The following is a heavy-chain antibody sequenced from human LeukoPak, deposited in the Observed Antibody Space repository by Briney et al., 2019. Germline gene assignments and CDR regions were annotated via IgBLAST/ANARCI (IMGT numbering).Heavy chain of an antibody. CDR1: GFTFNSYE. D-gene: IGHD3-22*01. CDR2: ISSRDSTI. Sequence: PGGSLRLSCAASGFTFNSYEMNWVRQAPGKGLEWISYISSRDSTIYYADSVEGRFTISRDNAKNTLYLQMNSLRAEDTAVYYCAKDVHYYDSSGYFLSMAFDIWGQGTMVTVSS. CDR3: AKDVHYYDSSGYFLSMAFDI. J-gene: IGHJ3*02. V-gene: IGHV3-48*03.